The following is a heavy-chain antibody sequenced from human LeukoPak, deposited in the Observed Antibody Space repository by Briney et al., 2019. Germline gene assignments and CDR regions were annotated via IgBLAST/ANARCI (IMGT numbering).Heavy chain of an antibody. V-gene: IGHV4-61*02. CDR3: ATSQKYSSSWYGYFDL. CDR1: GGSISSGSYY. J-gene: IGHJ2*01. D-gene: IGHD6-13*01. CDR2: IYTSGST. Sequence: SQTLSLTCTVSGGSISSGSYYWSWIRQPAGKGLEWIGRIYTSGSTNYNPSLKSRVTISVDTSKNQFSLRLSSVTAADTAVYYCATSQKYSSSWYGYFDLWGRGTLVTVSS.